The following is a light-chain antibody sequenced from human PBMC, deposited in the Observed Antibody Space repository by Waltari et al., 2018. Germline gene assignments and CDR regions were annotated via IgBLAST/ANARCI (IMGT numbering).Light chain of an antibody. CDR1: QSVLYSSNNKNY. J-gene: IGKJ1*01. V-gene: IGKV4-1*01. CDR3: XQXXXTPPWT. Sequence: VXXQSPXSXXVSLGEXXTINCKSSQSVLYSSNNKNYLXWYQQKPGQPPKLLIYWXXXRESGXPDRFXGSGSGTDFTLXXXXLQXEDXXXYYCXQXXXTPPWTXXXXTKVEIK. CDR2: WXX.